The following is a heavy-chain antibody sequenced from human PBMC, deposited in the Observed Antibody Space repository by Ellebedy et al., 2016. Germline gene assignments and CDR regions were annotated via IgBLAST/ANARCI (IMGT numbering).Heavy chain of an antibody. CDR1: GYTFTGYY. Sequence: ASVKVSXXASGYTFTGYYIHWVRQAPGQGLEWMGWINPNSGGTIYAQKFQGRVTMTRDTSIITAYMELSRLTSDDTGVYYCVRDLLRSGHDAFDVWGQGTMITVSS. CDR2: INPNSGGT. J-gene: IGHJ3*01. V-gene: IGHV1-2*02. CDR3: VRDLLRSGHDAFDV. D-gene: IGHD2-15*01.